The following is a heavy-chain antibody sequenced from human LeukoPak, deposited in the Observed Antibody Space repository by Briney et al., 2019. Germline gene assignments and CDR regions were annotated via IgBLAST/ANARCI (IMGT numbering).Heavy chain of an antibody. CDR1: GFTVSSNY. CDR2: IKSTTDGATT. J-gene: IGHJ4*02. CDR3: TDFGY. D-gene: IGHD3/OR15-3a*01. Sequence: GGSLRLSCAASGFTVSSNYMSWVRQAPGKGLEWVGRIKSTTDGATTDYAAPVKGRFTISRDDSKNTLYLQMNSLKNEDTAVYHCTDFGYWGQGTLVTVSS. V-gene: IGHV3-15*01.